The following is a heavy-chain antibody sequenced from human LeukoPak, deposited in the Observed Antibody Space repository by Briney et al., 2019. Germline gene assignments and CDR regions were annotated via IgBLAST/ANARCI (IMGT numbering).Heavy chain of an antibody. V-gene: IGHV3-7*03. CDR1: GFTFSSYW. Sequence: QSGGSLRLSCVTSGFTFSSYWMTWVRQAPGKGLEWVANLNEDASEIFYAGPVKGRFTISRDNAKSSFSLQMNSLRVEDTAVYYCAVLEGLSWGQGTLVTVSS. D-gene: IGHD2/OR15-2a*01. CDR3: AVLEGLS. CDR2: LNEDASEI. J-gene: IGHJ1*01.